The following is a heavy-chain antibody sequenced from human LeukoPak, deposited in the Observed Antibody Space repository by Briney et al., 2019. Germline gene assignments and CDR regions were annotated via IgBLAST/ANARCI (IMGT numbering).Heavy chain of an antibody. V-gene: IGHV4-34*01. D-gene: IGHD3-9*01. Sequence: SETLSLTCAVYGGSFSGYYWSWIRQPPGKGLEWIGEINHSGSTNYNPSLKSRVTISVDTSKNQFSLKLSSVTAADTAVYYCARGSQWLRYFVWLPHAGAFDIWGQGTMVTVSS. CDR2: INHSGST. J-gene: IGHJ3*02. CDR3: ARGSQWLRYFVWLPHAGAFDI. CDR1: GGSFSGYY.